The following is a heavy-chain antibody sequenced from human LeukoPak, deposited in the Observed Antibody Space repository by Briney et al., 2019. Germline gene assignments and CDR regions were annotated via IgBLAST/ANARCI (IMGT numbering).Heavy chain of an antibody. D-gene: IGHD3-10*01. Sequence: SETLSLTCSVSGGSISSSSFYCGWIRQPPGKGLEWIASIHYSGTTYYNPSLKSRATISVDTSKSQFSLKLSSVTAADTAVYYCARSSMFRGVTVDYWGQGTLVTVSS. CDR3: ARSSMFRGVTVDY. V-gene: IGHV4-39*01. CDR1: GGSISSSSFY. CDR2: IHYSGTT. J-gene: IGHJ4*02.